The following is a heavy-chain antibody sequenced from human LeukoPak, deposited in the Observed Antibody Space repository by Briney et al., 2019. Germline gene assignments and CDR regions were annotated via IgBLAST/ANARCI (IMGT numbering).Heavy chain of an antibody. D-gene: IGHD3-16*01. J-gene: IGHJ6*03. CDR2: LRFDE. CDR3: AREQYSYYMDV. V-gene: IGHV3-30*02. CDR1: GFILSNYG. Sequence: GGSLRLSCAAPGFILSNYGMHWVRQTPGKGLEWVALLRFDEFYADSVKGRFTISRDISKSTVYLQMKRLTVEDTAMYYCAREQYSYYMDVWGKGTTVTVSS.